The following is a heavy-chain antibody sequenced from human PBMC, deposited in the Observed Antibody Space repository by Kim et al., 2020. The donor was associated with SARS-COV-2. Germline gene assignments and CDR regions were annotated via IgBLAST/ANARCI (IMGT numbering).Heavy chain of an antibody. Sequence: YYGDSMKGRFTTSRDNAKNTLYLQMNSLRAEDTAVYYCARLDTAMGYFDYWGHGTLVTVSS. D-gene: IGHD5-18*01. J-gene: IGHJ4*01. CDR3: ARLDTAMGYFDY. V-gene: IGHV3-30*01.